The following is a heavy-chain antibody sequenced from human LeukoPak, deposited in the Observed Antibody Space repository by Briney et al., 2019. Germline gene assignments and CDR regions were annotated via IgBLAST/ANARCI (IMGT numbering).Heavy chain of an antibody. D-gene: IGHD6-19*01. CDR2: INPISGGT. CDR1: GYSFTGYY. Sequence: ASVKVSCKASGYSFTGYYLHWVRQAPGQGPEWMGRINPISGGTIYAQKFQGRVTMTRDTSISTVYMELSRLKSDDTAVFYCARQVAGTLFYFDYWGQGTLVTVSS. CDR3: ARQVAGTLFYFDY. J-gene: IGHJ4*02. V-gene: IGHV1-2*06.